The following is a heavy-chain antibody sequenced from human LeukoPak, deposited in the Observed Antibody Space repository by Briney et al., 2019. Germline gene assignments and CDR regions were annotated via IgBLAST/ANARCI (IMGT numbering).Heavy chain of an antibody. Sequence: GRSLRLSCAASGFTFDDYAMHWVRQAPGKGLEWVSGISWNSGSIGYADSVKGRFTISRDNAKNSLYLQMNSLRAEDTAVYYCARDRLNVLLWFGELNSWGQGTLVTVSS. CDR2: ISWNSGSI. V-gene: IGHV3-9*01. D-gene: IGHD3-10*01. J-gene: IGHJ4*02. CDR1: GFTFDDYA. CDR3: ARDRLNVLLWFGELNS.